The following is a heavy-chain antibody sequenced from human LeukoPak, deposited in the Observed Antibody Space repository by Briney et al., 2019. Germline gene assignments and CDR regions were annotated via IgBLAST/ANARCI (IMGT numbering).Heavy chain of an antibody. D-gene: IGHD2-15*01. V-gene: IGHV3-74*01. Sequence: PGGSPGLSCAASGFTFSSYWMHWVRQAPGKGLVWVSRIKSDGSSTSYADSVKGRFTISRDNAKNTLYLQMNSLRAEDTAVYYCARGYCSGGSCYGDDPNDHWGQGTRVTVSS. CDR1: GFTFSSYW. J-gene: IGHJ4*02. CDR2: IKSDGSST. CDR3: ARGYCSGGSCYGDDPNDH.